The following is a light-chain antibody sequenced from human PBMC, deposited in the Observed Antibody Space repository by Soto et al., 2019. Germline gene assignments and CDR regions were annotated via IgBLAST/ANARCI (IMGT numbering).Light chain of an antibody. CDR1: QTIFTN. CDR3: QQYGSSGT. Sequence: EMVMTQSPPTLSLSPGERATLSCRASQTIFTNLAWYQQKAGQAPRLLIYGASNRATGIPDRFSGSGSGTDFTLTISRLEPEDFAVYYCQQYGSSGTFGQGTKVDIK. J-gene: IGKJ1*01. V-gene: IGKV3-20*01. CDR2: GAS.